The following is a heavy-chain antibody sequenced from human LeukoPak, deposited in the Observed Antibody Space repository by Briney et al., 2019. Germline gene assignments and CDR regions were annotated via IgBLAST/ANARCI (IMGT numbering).Heavy chain of an antibody. CDR2: IIPIFGTA. V-gene: IGHV1-69*06. D-gene: IGHD3-3*01. J-gene: IGHJ4*02. CDR1: GGTFSSYA. Sequence: SVKVSCKASGGTFSSYAISWVRQAPGQGLEWMGGIIPIFGTANYAQKFQGRVTIAADTSTDTAYMELSSLRSEDTAVYYCATDRSPGVVFDYWGQGTLVTVSS. CDR3: ATDRSPGVVFDY.